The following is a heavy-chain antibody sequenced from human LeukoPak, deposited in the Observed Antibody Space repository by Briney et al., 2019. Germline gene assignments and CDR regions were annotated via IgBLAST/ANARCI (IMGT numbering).Heavy chain of an antibody. D-gene: IGHD3-10*01. CDR1: VYTFTSYG. Sequence: GASVKVSCKASVYTFTSYGISWVRQAPGQGHEWMGWVSAYNGNTNYAQKLQGRVTMTTDTSTSTAYMALRSLRSDDTAVYYCARDIPKPRGARVTPIDYWGQGTLVTVSS. V-gene: IGHV1-18*01. J-gene: IGHJ4*02. CDR2: VSAYNGNT. CDR3: ARDIPKPRGARVTPIDY.